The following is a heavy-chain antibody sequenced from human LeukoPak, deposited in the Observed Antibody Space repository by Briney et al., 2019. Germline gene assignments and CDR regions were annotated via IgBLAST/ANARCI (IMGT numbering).Heavy chain of an antibody. CDR2: ISAYNGNT. CDR1: GYTFTSYG. CDR3: ARDLRGPEAFDY. Sequence: ASVKVSCKASGYTFTSYGIRWVRQAPGQGLEWMGWISAYNGNTNYAQKLQGRVTMTTDTSTSTAYMELRSLRSDDTAVYYCARDLRGPEAFDYWGQGTLVTVSS. J-gene: IGHJ4*02. V-gene: IGHV1-18*01.